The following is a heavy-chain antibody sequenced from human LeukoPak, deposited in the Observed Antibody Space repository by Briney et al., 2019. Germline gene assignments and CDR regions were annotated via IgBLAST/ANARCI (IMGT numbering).Heavy chain of an antibody. Sequence: SDTLSLTCTVSGGSISSSSYYWGWIRQPPGKGLEWIGSIYYSGSTYYNPSLKSRVTISVDTSKNQFSLKLSSVAAADTAVYYCAMARSYYGMDVWGQGTTLAVSS. CDR3: AMARSYYGMDV. CDR1: GGSISSSSYY. V-gene: IGHV4-39*01. CDR2: IYYSGST. J-gene: IGHJ6*02.